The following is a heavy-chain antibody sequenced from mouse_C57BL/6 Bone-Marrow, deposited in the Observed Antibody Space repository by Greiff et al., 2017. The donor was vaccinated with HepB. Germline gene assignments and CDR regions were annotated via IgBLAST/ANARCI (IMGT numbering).Heavy chain of an antibody. CDR3: AKGGRLRRGAMDY. V-gene: IGHV2-5*01. CDR1: GFSFTSYG. Sequence: VQLQQSGPGLVQPSQSLSITCTVSGFSFTSYGVHWVRQSPGKGLEWLGVIWRGGSTDYNAAFMSRLSITKDNSKSQVFFKMNSLQADDTAIYYCAKGGRLRRGAMDYWGQGTSVTVSS. CDR2: IWRGGST. J-gene: IGHJ4*01. D-gene: IGHD2-4*01.